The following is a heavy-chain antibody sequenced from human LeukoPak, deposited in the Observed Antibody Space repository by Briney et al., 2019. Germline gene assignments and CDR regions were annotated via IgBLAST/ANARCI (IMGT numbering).Heavy chain of an antibody. J-gene: IGHJ4*02. CDR3: AKSFWYDSSGYYGY. CDR1: GFTFSSYA. CDR2: ISGSGGST. Sequence: GGSLRLSCAASGFTFSSYAMSWVRQAPGKGLEWVSAISGSGGSTYYADSVKGRFTISRDNSKNTLYLQMNSLRAEDTAVYYCAKSFWYDSSGYYGYWGQGTLVTVSS. D-gene: IGHD3-22*01. V-gene: IGHV3-23*01.